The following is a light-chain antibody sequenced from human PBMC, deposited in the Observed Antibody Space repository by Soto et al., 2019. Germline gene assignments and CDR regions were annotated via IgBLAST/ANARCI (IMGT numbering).Light chain of an antibody. Sequence: QSVLTQPPSVSAAPGQKVTISCSGSSSNIGNNFVSWYQQLPGTAPKLLIFDSNKRPSGIPDRFSGSKSGTSATLGITGLQTGDEADYYCGTWDTSLSTGVFGTGTQLTVL. CDR1: SSNIGNNF. V-gene: IGLV1-51*01. J-gene: IGLJ1*01. CDR2: DSN. CDR3: GTWDTSLSTGV.